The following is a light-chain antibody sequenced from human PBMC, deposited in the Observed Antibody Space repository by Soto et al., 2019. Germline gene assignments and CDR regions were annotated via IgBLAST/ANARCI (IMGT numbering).Light chain of an antibody. CDR2: DVS. V-gene: IGKV3-11*01. J-gene: IGKJ4*01. Sequence: EIVFTQSPATLSLSPGERATLSCRASQSVSDYLAWYQQKPGQAPRLVIYDVSNRATAVPARFSGSGSGTDFTLTINFIEPEDFAVYYCQQRSNWPLTFGGGTKVDI. CDR1: QSVSDY. CDR3: QQRSNWPLT.